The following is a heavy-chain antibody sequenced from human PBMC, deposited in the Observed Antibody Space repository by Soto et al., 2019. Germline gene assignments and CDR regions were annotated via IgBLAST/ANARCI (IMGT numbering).Heavy chain of an antibody. Sequence: GESLKISCNGSGYSFTSYWIGWVRQMPGKGLEWMGIIYPGDSDTRYSPSFQGQVTISADKSISTAYLQWSSLKASDTAMYYCARQGITMVRGWWEGMDVWGQGTTVTVSS. J-gene: IGHJ6*02. D-gene: IGHD3-10*01. CDR2: IYPGDSDT. CDR1: GYSFTSYW. V-gene: IGHV5-51*01. CDR3: ARQGITMVRGWWEGMDV.